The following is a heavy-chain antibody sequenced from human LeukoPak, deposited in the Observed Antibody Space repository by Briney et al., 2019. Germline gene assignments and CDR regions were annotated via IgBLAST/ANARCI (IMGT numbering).Heavy chain of an antibody. Sequence: PSETLSLTCTVSRGSVSSSSYYWGWIRQPPGTGLEWIGSIYYNEYTYYNPSPKSRVTISVDTSKNQFSLKLSSVTAADTAAYYCARHEYSGSYYGLSWFDPWGPGTLVTVSS. CDR2: IYYNEYT. V-gene: IGHV4-39*01. CDR1: RGSVSSSSYY. CDR3: ARHEYSGSYYGLSWFDP. J-gene: IGHJ5*02. D-gene: IGHD1-26*01.